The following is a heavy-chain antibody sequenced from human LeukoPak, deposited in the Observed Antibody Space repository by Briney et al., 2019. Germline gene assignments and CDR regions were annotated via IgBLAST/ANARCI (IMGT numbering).Heavy chain of an antibody. CDR1: GFTFSSYA. CDR3: AKSPSVQWFRQLFDLNQFDY. D-gene: IGHD3-10*01. Sequence: GGSLRLSCAASGFTFSSYAMSWVRQAPGKGLEWVSGISSGGGSTFYADSVKGRFTISRDNSKNRLYLQMNSLRAEDTAVYYCAKSPSVQWFRQLFDLNQFDYWGHGTLVTVSS. CDR2: ISSGGGST. J-gene: IGHJ4*01. V-gene: IGHV3-23*01.